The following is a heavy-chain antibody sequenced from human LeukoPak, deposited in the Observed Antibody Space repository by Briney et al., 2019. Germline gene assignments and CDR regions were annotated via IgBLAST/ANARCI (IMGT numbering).Heavy chain of an antibody. CDR1: GGSISSGGYY. J-gene: IGHJ4*02. V-gene: IGHV4-31*03. CDR3: ARVAMVRGVIKAYYFDY. CDR2: IYYSGST. Sequence: PSETLSLTCTVSGGSISSGGYYWSWIRQHPGKGLEWIGYIYYSGSTYYNPSLKSRVTISVDTSKNQFSLKLSSVTAADTAVYYCARVAMVRGVIKAYYFDYWGQGTLVTVSS. D-gene: IGHD3-10*01.